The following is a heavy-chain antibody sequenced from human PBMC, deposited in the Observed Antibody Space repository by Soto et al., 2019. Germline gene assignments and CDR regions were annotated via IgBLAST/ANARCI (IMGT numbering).Heavy chain of an antibody. CDR3: AKFYGGNSAHTYTIDP. CDR2: ISSSGGST. V-gene: IGHV3-23*01. Sequence: EVQLLESGGGLVQPGGSLRLSCAASGFTFTSYAMSWVRQAPGKGLEWASTISSSGGSTHYADSVKGRFTISRDNSKNTLYLQMNSLRAEDTALYYCAKFYGGNSAHTYTIDPWGQGTLVTVSS. D-gene: IGHD2-21*02. CDR1: GFTFTSYA. J-gene: IGHJ5*02.